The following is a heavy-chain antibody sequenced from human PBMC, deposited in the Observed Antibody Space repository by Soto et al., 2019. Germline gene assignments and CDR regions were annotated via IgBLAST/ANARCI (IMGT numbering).Heavy chain of an antibody. CDR1: GGTFSSYT. Sequence: ASVKVSCKASGGTFSSYTISWVRQAPGQGLEWMGRIIPILGIANYAQKFQGRVTITADKSTSTAYMELSSLRSEDTAVYYCARESAPYQAIFGVVINTNYYYYSMDVWGKGTTVTVFS. V-gene: IGHV1-69*04. J-gene: IGHJ6*04. CDR2: IIPILGIA. D-gene: IGHD3-3*01. CDR3: ARESAPYQAIFGVVINTNYYYYSMDV.